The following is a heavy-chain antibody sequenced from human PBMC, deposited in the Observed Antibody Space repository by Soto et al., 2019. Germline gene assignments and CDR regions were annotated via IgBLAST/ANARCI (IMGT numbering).Heavy chain of an antibody. V-gene: IGHV4-4*02. J-gene: IGHJ6*03. CDR2: IHHSGST. D-gene: IGHD1-26*01. CDR3: ARGGYYFYMDV. CDR1: GGSISISNW. Sequence: LTCAVSGGSISISNWWSWVRQTPGKGLEWIGQIHHSGSTNYSPSLTSRVTISVDKSKNQFSLKMNSVTAADTAVYYCARGGYYFYMDVWGKGTTVTVSS.